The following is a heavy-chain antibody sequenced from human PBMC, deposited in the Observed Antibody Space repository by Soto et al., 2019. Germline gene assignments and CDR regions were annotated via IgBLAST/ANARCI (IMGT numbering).Heavy chain of an antibody. CDR2: ISGSGGST. Sequence: EVQLLESGGGLVQPGGSLRLSCAASGFTFSSYAMSWVRQAPGKGLEWVSAISGSGGSTYYADSVKGRFTISRDNSKNTLYLQMNSLRAEDTAVYYCAKGLEWELGTGGFDYWGQGTLVTVAS. J-gene: IGHJ4*02. V-gene: IGHV3-23*01. D-gene: IGHD1-26*01. CDR1: GFTFSSYA. CDR3: AKGLEWELGTGGFDY.